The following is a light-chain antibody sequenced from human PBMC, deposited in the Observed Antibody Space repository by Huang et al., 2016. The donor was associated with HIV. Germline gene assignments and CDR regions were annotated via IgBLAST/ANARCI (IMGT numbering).Light chain of an antibody. Sequence: DIQMTQSPSTLSASVGDRVTITCRASQSISSWLAWYQQKPGKAPNLLIYKTSSVESGVPSRFSGSGSGTEFTLTISSLQPDDFATYYCQQYNSYSRTFGQGTKVEIK. J-gene: IGKJ1*01. V-gene: IGKV1-5*03. CDR2: KTS. CDR3: QQYNSYSRT. CDR1: QSISSW.